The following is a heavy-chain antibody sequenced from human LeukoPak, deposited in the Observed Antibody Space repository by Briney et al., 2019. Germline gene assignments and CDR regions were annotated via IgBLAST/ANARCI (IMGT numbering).Heavy chain of an antibody. Sequence: SETLSLTCTVSGGSISSGSYYWTWTRQPAGKGLEWIGRMYTSGSTNYNPSLKRRVHMSVDTSKSQFSLKLSSVTAADTAVYYCARDRRYYGSGSYLPDYWGQGTLVTVSS. V-gene: IGHV4-61*02. CDR2: MYTSGST. CDR3: ARDRRYYGSGSYLPDY. J-gene: IGHJ4*02. D-gene: IGHD3-10*01. CDR1: GGSISSGSYY.